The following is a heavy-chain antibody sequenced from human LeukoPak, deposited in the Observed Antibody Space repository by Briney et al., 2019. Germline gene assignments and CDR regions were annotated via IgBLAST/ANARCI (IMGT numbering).Heavy chain of an antibody. Sequence: GGSLRLSCAASGFTFSDYYMSWIRQAPGKGLEWVSYISRSSTYTNYADSVRGRFTISRDNAKNSLYLQMNSLRAEDTAVYYCVRDQPREYSGYGLGADWGQGTMVTVSS. D-gene: IGHD5-12*01. J-gene: IGHJ3*01. V-gene: IGHV3-11*06. CDR1: GFTFSDYY. CDR2: ISRSSTYT. CDR3: VRDQPREYSGYGLGAD.